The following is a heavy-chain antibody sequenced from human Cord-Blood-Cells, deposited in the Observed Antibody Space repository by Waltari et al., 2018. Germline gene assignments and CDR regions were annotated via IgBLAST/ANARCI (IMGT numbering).Heavy chain of an antibody. Sequence: QLQLQESGPGLVKPSETLSLTCTVSGGSISSSSYYWGWIRQPPGKGLEWIGSIYYSGSTYYNPTLKSRVTISVDTSKHQFSLKLGSVTAADTAVYYCARRQLTGTTPGGAFDIWGQGTMVTVSS. CDR2: IYYSGST. CDR1: GGSISSSSYY. D-gene: IGHD1-20*01. V-gene: IGHV4-39*07. CDR3: ARRQLTGTTPGGAFDI. J-gene: IGHJ3*02.